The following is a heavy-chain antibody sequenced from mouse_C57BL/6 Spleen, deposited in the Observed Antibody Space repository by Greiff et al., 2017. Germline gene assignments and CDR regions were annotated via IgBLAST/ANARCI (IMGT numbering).Heavy chain of an antibody. Sequence: VQLQQSGAELVRPGASVTLSCKASGYTFTDYEMHWVKQTPVHGLEWIGVIDPETGGTAYNQKFKGKAILTADKSSSTAYMQLRSLTSEDSAVXYCTREGFITTVVATWDYWGQGTTLTVSS. J-gene: IGHJ2*01. CDR3: TREGFITTVVATWDY. CDR2: IDPETGGT. CDR1: GYTFTDYE. D-gene: IGHD1-1*01. V-gene: IGHV1-15*01.